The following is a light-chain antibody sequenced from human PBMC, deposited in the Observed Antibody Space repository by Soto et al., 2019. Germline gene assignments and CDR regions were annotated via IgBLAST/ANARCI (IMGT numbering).Light chain of an antibody. CDR3: QQYNSYST. Sequence: DIQMTQSPSTLSASVGDRVIITCRASQSISSWLAWYQQKPGKAPKLLIYKASSLESGVPSRFSGSASGTEFTQTISSLQPDDFATYYCQQYNSYSTFGQGTKVEIK. V-gene: IGKV1-5*03. J-gene: IGKJ1*01. CDR1: QSISSW. CDR2: KAS.